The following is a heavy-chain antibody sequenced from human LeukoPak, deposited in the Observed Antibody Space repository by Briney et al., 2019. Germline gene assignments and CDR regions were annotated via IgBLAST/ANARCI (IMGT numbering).Heavy chain of an antibody. V-gene: IGHV3-15*01. J-gene: IGHJ4*02. CDR3: TTGKDRYYDFWSGRIPWTY. D-gene: IGHD3-3*01. Sequence: GGSLRLSCAASGFTFSSYAMSWVRQAPGKGLEWVGRIKSKIDGETTDYAAPVQGRFTVSRDDSKNTLYLQMNSLNTDDTAVYYCTTGKDRYYDFWSGRIPWTYWGQGTLVTVSS. CDR1: GFTFSSYA. CDR2: IKSKIDGETT.